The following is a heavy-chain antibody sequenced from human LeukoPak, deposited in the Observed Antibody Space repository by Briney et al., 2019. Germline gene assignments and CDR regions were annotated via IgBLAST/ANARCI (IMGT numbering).Heavy chain of an antibody. CDR2: ISTSGRTI. D-gene: IGHD5-24*01. Sequence: GGSLRLSCAASGFTFSSYEMNWVRQVPGKGLEWVSYISTSGRTIYYADSVKGRFTISRNNPKNSLYLQMNSLRAEDTAVYYCARSARRDGYNFDYYYMDVWGKGTTVTISS. CDR1: GFTFSSYE. V-gene: IGHV3-48*03. J-gene: IGHJ6*03. CDR3: ARSARRDGYNFDYYYMDV.